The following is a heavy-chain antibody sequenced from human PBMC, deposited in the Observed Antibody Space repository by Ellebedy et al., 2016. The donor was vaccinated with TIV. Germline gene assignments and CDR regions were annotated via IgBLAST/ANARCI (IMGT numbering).Heavy chain of an antibody. D-gene: IGHD6-13*01. V-gene: IGHV3-23*01. J-gene: IGHJ4*02. Sequence: GGSLRLSCAAAGFTFSNYAMSWVRQAPGKGLEWVSGITGNGGSTYYADSVKGRFTISRDNSKNTLYLQMNSLKTEDTAVYYCTTRNSSWYREYYFDYWGQGTLVTVSS. CDR3: TTRNSSWYREYYFDY. CDR1: GFTFSNYA. CDR2: ITGNGGST.